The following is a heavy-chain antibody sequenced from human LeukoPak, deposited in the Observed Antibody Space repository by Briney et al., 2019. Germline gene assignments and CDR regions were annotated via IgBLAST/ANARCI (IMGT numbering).Heavy chain of an antibody. CDR1: RFTFGSHA. Sequence: GGSLRLSCEASRFTFGSHAMYWVRQAPGKGLEGVAGIFGSGGSPHYADPVKGRFTIPRDNSRNTVYLQINSLRAEDTAVYYCGKTTVGYSSGQKPAWPVDYWGQGTLVTVSS. CDR3: GKTTVGYSSGQKPAWPVDY. D-gene: IGHD5-18*01. CDR2: IFGSGGSP. J-gene: IGHJ4*02. V-gene: IGHV3-23*01.